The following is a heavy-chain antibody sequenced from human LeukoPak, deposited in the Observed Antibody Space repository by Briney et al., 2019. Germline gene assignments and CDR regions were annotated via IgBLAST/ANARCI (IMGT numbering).Heavy chain of an antibody. J-gene: IGHJ6*03. Sequence: EASVKVSCKASGGTFSSYAISWVRQAPGQGLEWMGGIIPIFGTANYAQKFQGRVTITTGESTSTAYMELSSLRSEDTAVYYCARALTLDYGDYVNYYYYTDVWGKGTTVTVSS. CDR1: GGTFSSYA. CDR2: IIPIFGTA. D-gene: IGHD4-17*01. CDR3: ARALTLDYGDYVNYYYYTDV. V-gene: IGHV1-69*05.